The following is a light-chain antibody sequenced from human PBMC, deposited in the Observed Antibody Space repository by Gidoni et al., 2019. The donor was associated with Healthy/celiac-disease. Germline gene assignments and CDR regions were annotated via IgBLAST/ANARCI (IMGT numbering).Light chain of an antibody. J-gene: IGKJ3*01. CDR2: DAS. CDR3: QQRSNWPLT. CDR1: QRVSSY. Sequence: EIVLQQSPATLSLSPGERATLPCRASQRVSSYLAWYQQKPGQAPRLLLYDASNRATGIPARFSGSGSGTDFTLTISSLEPEDFAVYYCQQRSNWPLTFGPGTKVDIK. V-gene: IGKV3-11*01.